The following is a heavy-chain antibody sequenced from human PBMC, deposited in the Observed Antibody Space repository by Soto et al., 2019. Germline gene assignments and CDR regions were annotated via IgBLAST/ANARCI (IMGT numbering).Heavy chain of an antibody. Sequence: ASVKVSCKASGYTFTGHYIHWVRQAPEQGPEWMGEIGPESGATRYAQKFQGRVTMTRDTSITTVYMELKNLSPDDTAVYYCGRGRSGQIVVFYWGQGNPVTV. CDR1: GYTFTGHY. J-gene: IGHJ4*02. CDR2: IGPESGAT. V-gene: IGHV1-2*02. D-gene: IGHD1-26*01. CDR3: GRGRSGQIVVFY.